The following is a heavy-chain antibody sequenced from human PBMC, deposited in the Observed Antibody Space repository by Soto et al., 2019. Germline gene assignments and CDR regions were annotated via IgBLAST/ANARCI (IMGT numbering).Heavy chain of an antibody. D-gene: IGHD1-1*01. CDR3: ATIGTSATGLYYSDY. Sequence: SETLSLTCTVSGGSISSGNYYWSWIRQPPGKGLEWIGFISYSGSTYYNASLKSRVTISVDTSKNQFSLNLNSVTAADTAVYYCATIGTSATGLYYSDYPGQGALLTVSS. J-gene: IGHJ4*02. CDR2: ISYSGST. V-gene: IGHV4-30-4*01. CDR1: GGSISSGNYY.